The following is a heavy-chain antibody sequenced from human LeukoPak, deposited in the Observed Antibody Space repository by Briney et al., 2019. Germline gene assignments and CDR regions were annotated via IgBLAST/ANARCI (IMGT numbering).Heavy chain of an antibody. Sequence: GGSLRLSCAASGFSVSNNYITWVRQAPGKALEWVSVTYSDGSTYYADSLKGRFTISRDNSKNTLYLQMNSLRAEDTAVYYCERVGDGYNDNYWGQGTLVTVSS. J-gene: IGHJ4*02. D-gene: IGHD5-24*01. V-gene: IGHV3-66*01. CDR1: GFSVSNNY. CDR2: TYSDGST. CDR3: ERVGDGYNDNY.